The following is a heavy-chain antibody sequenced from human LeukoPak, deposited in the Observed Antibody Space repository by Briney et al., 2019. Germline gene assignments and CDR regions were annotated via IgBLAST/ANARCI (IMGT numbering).Heavy chain of an antibody. Sequence: PGGSLRLSCAASGFIFSSYWIYWVRQAPGKGLVWVSRINGDGSSTSYADSVKGRFAISRDNAKNTLYLQMNSLRAEDSAVCYCARESLLWFGEAPNRYMDVWGKGTTVTVSS. J-gene: IGHJ6*03. CDR3: ARESLLWFGEAPNRYMDV. D-gene: IGHD3-10*01. CDR1: GFIFSSYW. CDR2: INGDGSST. V-gene: IGHV3-74*01.